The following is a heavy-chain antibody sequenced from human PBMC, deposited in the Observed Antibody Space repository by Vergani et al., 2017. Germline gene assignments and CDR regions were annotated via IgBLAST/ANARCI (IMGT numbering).Heavy chain of an antibody. CDR1: GESFSGYY. V-gene: IGHV4-34*01. D-gene: IGHD2-15*01. CDR3: ARGGIFYYYYYMDV. J-gene: IGHJ6*03. CDR2: INHSGST. Sequence: QVQLQQWGAGLLNSSETLSLTCAVYGESFSGYYWSWIRQPPGKGLEWIREINHSGSTNYNPSLKSRVTMSVDASKNQFSLKLTSVTAAETAVYYCARGGIFYYYYYMDVWGKGTTVTVSS.